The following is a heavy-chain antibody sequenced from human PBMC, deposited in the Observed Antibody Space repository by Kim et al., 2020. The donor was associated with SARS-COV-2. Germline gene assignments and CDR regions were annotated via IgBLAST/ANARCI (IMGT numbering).Heavy chain of an antibody. CDR2: MNPNSGNT. V-gene: IGHV1-8*01. D-gene: IGHD6-13*01. CDR3: ARGSYSSSWYSPGGSWFDP. Sequence: ASVKVSCKASGYTFTSYDINWVRQATGQGLEWMGWMNPNSGNTGYAQKFQGRVTMTRNTSISTAYMELSSLRTKDTAVYYWARGSYSSSWYSPGGSWFDPWGQGTLVTVSS. J-gene: IGHJ5*02. CDR1: GYTFTSYD.